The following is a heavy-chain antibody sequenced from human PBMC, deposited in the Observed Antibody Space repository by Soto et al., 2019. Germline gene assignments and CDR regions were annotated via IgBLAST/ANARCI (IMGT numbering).Heavy chain of an antibody. D-gene: IGHD4-4*01. CDR3: ASTPVTGRYSYYGMDA. CDR2: LIPVFDTP. CDR1: SFYA. Sequence: QVQPVQSGSEVRKPGSSVRVSCKTGSFYAVSWVRQAPGQGLEWMGGLIPVFDTPSYAQKFQGRVTITADECKSTAYMELSSLRAEDTALYYCASTPVTGRYSYYGMDAWGQGIAVTVSS. J-gene: IGHJ6*02. V-gene: IGHV1-69*01.